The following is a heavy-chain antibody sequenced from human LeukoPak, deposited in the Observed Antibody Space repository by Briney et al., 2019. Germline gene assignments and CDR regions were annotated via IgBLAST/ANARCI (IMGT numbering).Heavy chain of an antibody. CDR2: IWSDGSKT. Sequence: GGSLRLSCAASGFTSTSYGMHWVRQAPGKGLEWVAVIWSDGSKTYYVDSVKGRFTISRDYSKNTLYLQMSSLRAEDTAVYYCARDSIQQQLVLEDRGYPYYFEHWGQGTLVTASS. D-gene: IGHD6-13*01. CDR1: GFTSTSYG. J-gene: IGHJ4*02. CDR3: ARDSIQQQLVLEDRGYPYYFEH. V-gene: IGHV3-33*01.